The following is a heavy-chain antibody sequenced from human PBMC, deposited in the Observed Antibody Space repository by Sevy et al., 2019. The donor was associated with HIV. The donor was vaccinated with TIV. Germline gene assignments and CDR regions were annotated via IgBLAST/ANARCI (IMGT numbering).Heavy chain of an antibody. D-gene: IGHD3-16*01. CDR1: GDSISGYY. Sequence: SETLSLTCTVSGDSISGYYWSWIRQSPGKGLQWIGYIYYNGRTNYDPSLKSRVTISADTSKNQFSLKLSSVTAADTAIYYYARAAADYYDAMDVWGQGTTVTVSS. CDR3: ARAAADYYDAMDV. CDR2: IYYNGRT. J-gene: IGHJ6*02. V-gene: IGHV4-59*01.